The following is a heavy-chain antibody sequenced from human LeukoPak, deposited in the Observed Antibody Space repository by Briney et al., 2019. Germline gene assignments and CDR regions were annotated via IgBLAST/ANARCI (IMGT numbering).Heavy chain of an antibody. V-gene: IGHV4-38-2*02. CDR1: GGSISGYY. D-gene: IGHD2-2*01. J-gene: IGHJ6*03. Sequence: PSETLSLTCTVSGGSISGYYWGWIRQPPGKGLEWIGSIYHSGSTYYNPSLKSRVTISVDTSKNQFSLKLSSVTAADTAVYYCAGNIVVVPYYYMDVWGKGTTVTVSS. CDR2: IYHSGST. CDR3: AGNIVVVPYYYMDV.